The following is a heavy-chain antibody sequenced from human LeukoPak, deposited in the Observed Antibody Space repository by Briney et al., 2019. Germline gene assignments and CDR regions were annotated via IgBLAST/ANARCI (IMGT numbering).Heavy chain of an antibody. CDR3: AVYCGGDCYSGVNNWFDP. J-gene: IGHJ5*02. D-gene: IGHD2-21*02. CDR2: IYHSGST. Sequence: PSGTLSLTCAASGGSISSSNWWSWVRQPPGKGLEWIGVIYHSGSTNYNPSLKSRVTISVDKSKNQFSLKLSSVTAADTAVYYCAVYCGGDCYSGVNNWFDPWGQGTLVTVSS. V-gene: IGHV4-4*02. CDR1: GGSISSSNW.